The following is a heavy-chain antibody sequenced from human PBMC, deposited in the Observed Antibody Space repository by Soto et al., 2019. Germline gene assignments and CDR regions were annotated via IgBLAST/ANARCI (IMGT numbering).Heavy chain of an antibody. V-gene: IGHV4-59*01. D-gene: IGHD6-13*01. J-gene: IGHJ6*02. CDR2: IYYSGST. Sequence: XXTLSLTCTVSGGSISRYYWRWIRQPPGKGLEWIGYIYYSGSTNYNPSLKSRVTISVDTSKNQFSLKLSSVTAADKAVYYCARASSSWYASYYYGMDVWGQGTTVTVSS. CDR1: GGSISRYY. CDR3: ARASSSWYASYYYGMDV.